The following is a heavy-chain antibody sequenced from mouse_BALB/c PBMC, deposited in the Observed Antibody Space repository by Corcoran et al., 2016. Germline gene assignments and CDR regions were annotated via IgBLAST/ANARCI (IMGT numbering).Heavy chain of an antibody. V-gene: IGHV1-34*02. CDR3: ARSPSTGTQGFAY. D-gene: IGHD4-1*02. J-gene: IGHJ3*01. CDR1: GYSFTGYY. Sequence: EVQLQQSGPELVKPGASVKISCKASGYSFTGYYIHWVKQSHVKSLEWIGRINPYNGATNYNQNFKDKSSFTVDKSSSTAYMELHSLTSDDSAVYYCARSPSTGTQGFAYWGQETLFTVSA. CDR2: INPYNGAT.